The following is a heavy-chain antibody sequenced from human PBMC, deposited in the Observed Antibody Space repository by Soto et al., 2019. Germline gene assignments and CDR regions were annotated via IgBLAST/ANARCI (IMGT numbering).Heavy chain of an antibody. Sequence: SQTLSLTCAVYGGSFSGYYWSWIRQPPGKGLEWIGEINHSGSTNYNPSLKSRVTISVDTSKNRFSLKLSSVTAADTAVYYCARAPYYDFWSGYQLPENTLYFDYWGQGTLVTVSS. D-gene: IGHD3-3*01. J-gene: IGHJ4*02. CDR1: GGSFSGYY. V-gene: IGHV4-34*01. CDR3: ARAPYYDFWSGYQLPENTLYFDY. CDR2: INHSGST.